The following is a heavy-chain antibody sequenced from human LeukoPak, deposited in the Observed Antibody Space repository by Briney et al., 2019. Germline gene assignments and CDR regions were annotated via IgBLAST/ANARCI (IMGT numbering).Heavy chain of an antibody. D-gene: IGHD3-22*01. CDR3: ARGSGYYDSSGYYP. V-gene: IGHV1-18*04. Sequence: ASVKVSCKASKYTFTGYYMHWVRQAPGQGLEWMGWISAYNGNTNYAQKLQGRVTMTTDTSTSTAYMELRSLRSDDTAVYYCARGSGYYDSSGYYPWGQGTLVTVSS. J-gene: IGHJ5*02. CDR1: KYTFTGYY. CDR2: ISAYNGNT.